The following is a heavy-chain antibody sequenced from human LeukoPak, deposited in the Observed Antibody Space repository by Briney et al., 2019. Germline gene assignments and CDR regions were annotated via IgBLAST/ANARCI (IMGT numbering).Heavy chain of an antibody. CDR2: INPNSGGT. V-gene: IGHV1-2*06. J-gene: IGHJ4*02. Sequence: GASVKVSCKASGYTFTGYYVHWVRQAPGQGLEWMGRINPNSGGTNYAQKFQGRVTMTRDTSISTAYMELSRLRSDDTAVYYCARPRRGSSWYDYWGQGTLVTVSS. D-gene: IGHD6-13*01. CDR3: ARPRRGSSWYDY. CDR1: GYTFTGYY.